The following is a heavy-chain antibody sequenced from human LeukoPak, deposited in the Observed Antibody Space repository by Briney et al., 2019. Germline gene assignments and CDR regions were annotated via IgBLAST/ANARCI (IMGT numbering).Heavy chain of an antibody. CDR2: ISGSGGST. CDR3: AKREEGITIFGVVTPNWFDP. D-gene: IGHD3-3*01. CDR1: GFTFSSYA. J-gene: IGHJ5*02. Sequence: GGPLRLSCAASGFTFSSYAMSWVRQAPGKGLEWVSAISGSGGSTYYADSVKGRFTISRDNSKNTLYLQMNSLRAEDTAVYYCAKREEGITIFGVVTPNWFDPWGQGTLVTVSS. V-gene: IGHV3-23*01.